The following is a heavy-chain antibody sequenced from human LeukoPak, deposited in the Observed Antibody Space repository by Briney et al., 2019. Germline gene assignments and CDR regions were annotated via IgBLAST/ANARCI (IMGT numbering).Heavy chain of an antibody. V-gene: IGHV3-23*01. CDR1: GITLSNYG. D-gene: IGHD3-10*01. CDR2: ISDSGGST. J-gene: IGHJ4*02. Sequence: GGSLTLSCAVSGITLSNYGMSWVRQAPGKGLEWVAGISDSGGSTDYAGSMKGSFTISRDNAKNALYLKMNSLRAEDTAVYFCAKRGVVIRVILVGFHKQAYYFDSWGQGALVTVSS. CDR3: AKRGVVIRVILVGFHKQAYYFDS.